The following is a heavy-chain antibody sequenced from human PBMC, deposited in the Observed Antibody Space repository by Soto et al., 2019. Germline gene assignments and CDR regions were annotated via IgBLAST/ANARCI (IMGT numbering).Heavy chain of an antibody. CDR1: GYTFTSYG. J-gene: IGHJ4*02. Sequence: GASLKVSCKASGYTFTSYGISWVRQAPGQGLEWMGWISAYNGNTNYAQKLQGRVTMTTDTSTSTAYMELRSLRSDDTAVYYCAIRHASGYSYDTFDYWGQGTLVTVSS. CDR2: ISAYNGNT. V-gene: IGHV1-18*01. D-gene: IGHD5-18*01. CDR3: AIRHASGYSYDTFDY.